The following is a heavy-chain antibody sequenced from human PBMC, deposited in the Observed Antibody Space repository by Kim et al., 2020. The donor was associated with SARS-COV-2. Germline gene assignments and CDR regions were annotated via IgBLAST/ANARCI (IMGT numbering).Heavy chain of an antibody. J-gene: IGHJ4*02. CDR1: GFTFSSYW. D-gene: IGHD1-26*01. V-gene: IGHV3-7*01. CDR2: IKQDGSEK. Sequence: GGSLRLSCAASGFTFSSYWMSWVRQAPGKGLEWVANIKQDGSEKYYVDSVKGRFTISRDNAKNSLYLQMNSLRAEDTAVYYCARTSGSYYGMPGYFDYWGQGTLVTVSS. CDR3: ARTSGSYYGMPGYFDY.